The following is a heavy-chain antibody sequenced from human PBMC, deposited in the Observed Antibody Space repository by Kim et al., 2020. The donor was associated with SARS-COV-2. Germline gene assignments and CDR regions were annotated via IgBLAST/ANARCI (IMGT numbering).Heavy chain of an antibody. CDR2: INYDRST. CDR3: ARGRYFDWLFHQSPHYFD. CDR1: GDPVNGYY. D-gene: IGHD3-9*01. Sequence: SETLSLTCAVYGDPVNGYYWSWIRQPPGKGLEWIGEINYDRSTNYKPSLKSRVTMSLDSSKNQSSIRLTSLTAADTAVYYCARGRYFDWLFHQSPHYFD. V-gene: IGHV4-34*01. J-gene: IGHJ4*01.